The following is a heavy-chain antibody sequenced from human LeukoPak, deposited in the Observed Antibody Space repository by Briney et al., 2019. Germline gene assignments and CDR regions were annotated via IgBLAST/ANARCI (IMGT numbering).Heavy chain of an antibody. V-gene: IGHV4-4*02. J-gene: IGHJ6*02. CDR3: ARVMVRGAAYYYGMDV. D-gene: IGHD3-10*01. CDR2: IYHSGST. Sequence: PSGTLSLTCAVSGGTISSSNWWSWVRQPPGKGLEWIGEIYHSGSTNYNPSLKSRVTISVDKSKNQFSLKLSSVTAADTAVYYCARVMVRGAAYYYGMDVWGQGTTFTVSS. CDR1: GGTISSSNW.